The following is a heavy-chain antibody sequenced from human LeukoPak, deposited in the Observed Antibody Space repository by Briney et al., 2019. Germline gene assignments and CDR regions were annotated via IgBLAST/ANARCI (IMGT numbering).Heavy chain of an antibody. V-gene: IGHV4-39*01. J-gene: IGHJ5*02. CDR2: IYYSGST. CDR3: ARHPALEGFDP. Sequence: PSETLSLTCTVPGGSISSSSYYWGWIRQPPGKGLEWIGSIYYSGSTYYNPSLKSRVTISVDTSKNQFSLKLSSVTAADTAVYYCARHPALEGFDPWGQGTLVTVSS. CDR1: GGSISSSSYY. D-gene: IGHD2-2*01.